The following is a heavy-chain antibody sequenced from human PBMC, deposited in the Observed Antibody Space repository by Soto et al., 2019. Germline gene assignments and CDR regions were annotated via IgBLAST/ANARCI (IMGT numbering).Heavy chain of an antibody. J-gene: IGHJ4*02. V-gene: IGHV3-11*06. CDR2: ISSSSSYT. CDR1: GFTFSGYY. Sequence: GGSPRLSSAASGFTFSGYYMSRIRQAPGKGLEWVSYISSSSSYTNYADSVKGRFTISRDNAKNSLYLQMNSLRAEDTAVYYCARDSDILTVWGQGTLVTVSS. D-gene: IGHD3-9*01. CDR3: ARDSDILTV.